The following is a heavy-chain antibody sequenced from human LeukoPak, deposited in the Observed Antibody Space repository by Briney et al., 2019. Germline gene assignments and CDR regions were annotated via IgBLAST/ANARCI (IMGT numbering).Heavy chain of an antibody. CDR3: TTGHDVVVTAIWGNAFDI. J-gene: IGHJ3*02. D-gene: IGHD2-21*02. CDR2: IKSKTDGGTT. Sequence: GGSLRLSCAASGFTFSNAWMSWVRQAPGKGLEWVGRIKSKTDGGTTDYAAPVKGRFTISRDDSKNTLYLQMNSLKTEDTAVYYCTTGHDVVVTAIWGNAFDIWGQGTMVTVSS. CDR1: GFTFSNAW. V-gene: IGHV3-15*01.